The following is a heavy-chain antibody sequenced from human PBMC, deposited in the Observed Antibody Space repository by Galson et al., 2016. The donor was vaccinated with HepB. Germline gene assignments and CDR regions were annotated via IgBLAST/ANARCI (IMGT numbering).Heavy chain of an antibody. V-gene: IGHV1-2*04. CDR1: GYMFSSYG. J-gene: IGHJ3*02. Sequence: SVKVSCKASGYMFSSYGIGWVRQAPGQGLEWMGWINPNSGGTNYAQKFQDWVTMTRDTSISTAYMDLRRLSPDDTAVYYCARDSGSGSGSFDILSQGTMVTVSS. CDR2: INPNSGGT. D-gene: IGHD3-10*01. CDR3: ARDSGSGSGSFDI.